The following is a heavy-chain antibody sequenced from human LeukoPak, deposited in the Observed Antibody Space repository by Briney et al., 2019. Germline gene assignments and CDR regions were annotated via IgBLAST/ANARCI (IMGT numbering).Heavy chain of an antibody. D-gene: IGHD6-19*01. CDR1: GFTFNDYW. CDR2: IKYDGSEE. Sequence: GGSLRLSCAASGFTFNDYWMAWVRLAQGKGLEWVANIKYDGSEEYSADSLQGRLSISRDNAKNSLYLQMNSLRAEDTAVYYCARALIAVAGTKEFYFDYWGQGTLVTVSS. J-gene: IGHJ4*02. CDR3: ARALIAVAGTKEFYFDY. V-gene: IGHV3-7*01.